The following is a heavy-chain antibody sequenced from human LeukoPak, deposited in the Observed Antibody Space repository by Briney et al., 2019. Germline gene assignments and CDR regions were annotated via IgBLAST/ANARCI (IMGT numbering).Heavy chain of an antibody. CDR3: AKDRYYDSSAQDY. Sequence: PGGSLRLSCAASGFTFSSYGMHWVRQAPGKGLEWVAFIRYDGSNKYYADYVKGRFTISRDNSKNTLYLQMNSLRAEDTAVYYCAKDRYYDSSAQDYWGQGTLVTVSS. D-gene: IGHD3-22*01. CDR1: GFTFSSYG. J-gene: IGHJ4*02. V-gene: IGHV3-30*02. CDR2: IRYDGSNK.